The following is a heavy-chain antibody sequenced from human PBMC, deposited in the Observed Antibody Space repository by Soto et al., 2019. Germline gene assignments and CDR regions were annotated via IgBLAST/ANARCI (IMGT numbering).Heavy chain of an antibody. Sequence: GGSLRLSCAASGFMFSRYGMHWVRQAPGKGLEWVAVIWYDGSYKYYADSVKGRFTISRDSSKNTLYLQMDSLRAEDTAVYYCARDPGEEYYYGSGSLIYFFDYWGQGALVTVSS. J-gene: IGHJ4*02. D-gene: IGHD3-10*01. V-gene: IGHV3-33*01. CDR3: ARDPGEEYYYGSGSLIYFFDY. CDR2: IWYDGSYK. CDR1: GFMFSRYG.